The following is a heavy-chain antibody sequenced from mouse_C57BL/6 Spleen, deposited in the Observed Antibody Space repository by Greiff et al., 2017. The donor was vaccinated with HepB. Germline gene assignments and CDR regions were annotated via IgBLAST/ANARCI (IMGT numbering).Heavy chain of an antibody. J-gene: IGHJ4*01. D-gene: IGHD2-4*01. CDR3: ARDYEFYAMDY. V-gene: IGHV1-55*01. CDR1: GYTFTSYW. CDR2: IYPGSGGT. Sequence: QVQLQQPGAELVKPGASVKMSCKASGYTFTSYWITWVKQRPGQGLEWIGDIYPGSGGTNYNEKFKSKATLTVDTSSSTAYMQLSSLTSEDSAVYYCARDYEFYAMDYWGQGTSVTVSS.